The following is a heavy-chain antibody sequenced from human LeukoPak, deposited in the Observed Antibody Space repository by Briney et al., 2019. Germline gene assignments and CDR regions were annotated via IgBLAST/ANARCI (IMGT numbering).Heavy chain of an antibody. D-gene: IGHD4-17*01. CDR1: GLTFRNAW. V-gene: IGHV3-15*01. J-gene: IGHJ4*02. Sequence: GGSLRLSCAASGLTFRNAWMSWVRQAPGKGLEWVGRIKSKTDGGTVDYAPPVKGRFTISRDDSRNTLSLEMNFLKIQDTAVYYCTTDPGDYEIYWGQGTLVTVSS. CDR2: IKSKTDGGTV. CDR3: TTDPGDYEIY.